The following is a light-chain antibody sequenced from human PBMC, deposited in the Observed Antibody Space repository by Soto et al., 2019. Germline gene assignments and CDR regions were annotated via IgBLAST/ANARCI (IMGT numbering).Light chain of an antibody. CDR3: QQYGSSGT. V-gene: IGKV3-20*01. CDR1: QSVSNNY. J-gene: IGKJ1*01. CDR2: GAS. Sequence: EIVLTQSPGTLSLSPGDSATLSCRASQSVSNNYLAWYEQKPGQAPRLLIYGASNRATGIPDRLSGSGSGTEFTLTISRLEPEDFAVDDCQQYGSSGTFVQGTKVDIK.